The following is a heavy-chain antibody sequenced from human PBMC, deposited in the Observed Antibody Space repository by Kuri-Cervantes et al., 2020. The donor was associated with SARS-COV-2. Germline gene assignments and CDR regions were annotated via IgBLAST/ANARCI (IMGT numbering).Heavy chain of an antibody. Sequence: LTCAASGLTFSSHAMIWVRQAPGKGLEWVSSISGSGGATYYADSAKGRFTISRDNSKNTLSLQMNSLRAEDTAVYYCAKPLGYSGYDPPDYWGQGTLVTVSS. CDR3: AKPLGYSGYDPPDY. CDR1: GLTFSSHA. D-gene: IGHD5-12*01. J-gene: IGHJ4*02. V-gene: IGHV3-23*01. CDR2: ISGSGGAT.